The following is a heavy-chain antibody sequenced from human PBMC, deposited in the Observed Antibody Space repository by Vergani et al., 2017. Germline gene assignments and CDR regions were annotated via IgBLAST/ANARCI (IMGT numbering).Heavy chain of an antibody. CDR3: ARGAGILAE. CDR1: GFTFSTYT. D-gene: IGHD1-1*01. CDR2: ISSISTYI. J-gene: IGHJ4*02. V-gene: IGHV3-21*01. Sequence: VQLVESGGGVVQPGGSLRLFCAASGFTFSTYTLNWVRQAPGKGLEWVSSISSISTYINYADSVKGRFTVSRDNAKNSLYLQMNSLRAEDTAVYYCARGAGILAEWGQGTLVTVSS.